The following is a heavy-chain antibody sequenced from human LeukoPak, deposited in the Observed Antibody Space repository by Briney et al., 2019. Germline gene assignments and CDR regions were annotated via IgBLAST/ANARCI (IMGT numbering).Heavy chain of an antibody. CDR2: INSDGSST. CDR3: ASGANYGDYDDYFDY. Sequence: GGSLRLSCAASGFTFSSYWMHWVRQAPGKGLVWVSRINSDGSSTSYADSVKGRFTISRDNAKNTLYLQMNSLRAEDTAVYYCASGANYGDYDDYFDYWGQGTLVTVSS. D-gene: IGHD4-17*01. J-gene: IGHJ4*02. V-gene: IGHV3-74*01. CDR1: GFTFSSYW.